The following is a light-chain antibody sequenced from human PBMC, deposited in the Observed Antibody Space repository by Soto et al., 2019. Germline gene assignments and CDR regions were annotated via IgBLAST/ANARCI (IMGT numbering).Light chain of an antibody. Sequence: DIQLTQSPSTLSASVGDRVTITCRASQSVTDWLAWYQQKPGKAPKLLIYDASSLESGVPSRFSGSGSGTEFSLTISSLQPDDFATYYCQQYYHSCTLGQGTKVEIK. CDR3: QQYYHSCT. J-gene: IGKJ2*02. CDR1: QSVTDW. CDR2: DAS. V-gene: IGKV1-5*01.